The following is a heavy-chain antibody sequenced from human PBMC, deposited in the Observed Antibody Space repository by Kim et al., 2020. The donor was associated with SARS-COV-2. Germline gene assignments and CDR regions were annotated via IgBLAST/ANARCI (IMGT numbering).Heavy chain of an antibody. CDR1: GGSFSGYY. V-gene: IGHV4-34*01. CDR3: ARGEQRLLWFGEYARRLPTKNYGMDV. D-gene: IGHD3-10*01. Sequence: SETLSLTCAVYGGSFSGYYWSWIRQPPGKGLEWIGEINHSGSTNYNPSLKSRVTISVDTSKNQFSLKLSSVTAADTAVYYCARGEQRLLWFGEYARRLPTKNYGMDVWGQGTTVTVSS. J-gene: IGHJ6*02. CDR2: INHSGST.